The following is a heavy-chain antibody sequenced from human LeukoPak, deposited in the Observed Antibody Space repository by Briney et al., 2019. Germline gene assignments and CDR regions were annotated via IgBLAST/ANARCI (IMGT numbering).Heavy chain of an antibody. CDR1: GFTFSSYS. V-gene: IGHV3-48*01. CDR2: ISSSSSTI. J-gene: IGHJ6*03. Sequence: PGGSLRLSCAAPGFTFSSYSMNWVHQAPGKGLEWVSYISSSSSTIYYADSVKGRFTISRDNAKNSLYLQMNSLRAEDTAVYYCARAGNRYYYYYMDVWGKGTAVTVSS. D-gene: IGHD1-14*01. CDR3: ARAGNRYYYYYMDV.